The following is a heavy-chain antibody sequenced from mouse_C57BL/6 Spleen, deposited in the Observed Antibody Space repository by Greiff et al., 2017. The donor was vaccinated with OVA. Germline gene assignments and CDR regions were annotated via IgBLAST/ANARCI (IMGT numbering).Heavy chain of an antibody. J-gene: IGHJ2*01. V-gene: IGHV1-52*01. CDR2: IDPSDSET. CDR1: GYTFTSYW. D-gene: IGHD1-1*01. CDR3: AREGLITTVPYFDY. Sequence: QVQLQQPGAELVRPGSSVKLSCKASGYTFTSYWMHWVKQRPIQGLEWIGNIDPSDSETHYNQKFKDKATLTVDKSSSTAYMQLSSLTSEASAVYYCAREGLITTVPYFDYWGQGTTLTVSS.